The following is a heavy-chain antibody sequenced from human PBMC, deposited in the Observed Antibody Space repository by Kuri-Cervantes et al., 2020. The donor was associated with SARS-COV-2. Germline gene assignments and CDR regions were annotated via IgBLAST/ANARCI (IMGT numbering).Heavy chain of an antibody. Sequence: SETLSLTCTVSGGSISSSSYYWGWIRQPQGKGLEWIGSIYYSGSTYYNPSLKSRVTISVDTSKNQFSLKLSSVTAADTAVYYCASEQPSRYCSSTSCYTWGQGTLVTVSS. CDR3: ASEQPSRYCSSTSCYT. CDR2: IYYSGST. V-gene: IGHV4-39*01. D-gene: IGHD2-2*02. CDR1: GGSISSSSYY. J-gene: IGHJ5*02.